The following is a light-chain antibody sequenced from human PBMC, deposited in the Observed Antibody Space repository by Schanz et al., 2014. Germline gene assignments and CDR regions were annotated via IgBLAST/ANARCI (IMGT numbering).Light chain of an antibody. CDR3: QQYNTYWT. J-gene: IGKJ1*01. CDR2: AAS. Sequence: EIVLTQSPGTLSLSPGERATLSCRASQSVSNNLAWYQQKPGQAPRLLISAASTRATAIPARFSGSGSGTDFTLTISSLQPDDFATYSCQQYNTYWTFGQGTKVEIK. CDR1: QSVSNN. V-gene: IGKV3-15*01.